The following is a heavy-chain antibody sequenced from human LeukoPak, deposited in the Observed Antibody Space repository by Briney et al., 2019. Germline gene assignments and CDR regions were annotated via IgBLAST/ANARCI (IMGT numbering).Heavy chain of an antibody. CDR3: AHRGYYYYGMDV. Sequence: SGPTLVNPTQTLTLACTFAGLSISTSGVGVGWINQPPGKALEWLALIYWDDDKRYSPSLKSRLTITKDTSKNQVVLTMTNMDPVDTATYYCAHRGYYYYGMDVWGKGTTVTVSS. V-gene: IGHV2-5*02. CDR1: GLSISTSGVG. CDR2: IYWDDDK. J-gene: IGHJ6*04.